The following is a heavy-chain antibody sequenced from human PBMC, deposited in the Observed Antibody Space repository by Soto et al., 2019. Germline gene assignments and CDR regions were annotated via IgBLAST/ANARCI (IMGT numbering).Heavy chain of an antibody. CDR3: ARGQGAAIGDYYYHGMDV. Sequence: VGSLRLSCAASGFIFSGSAIHWVRRASGKGLEWVGRIRSRANNFATSSAASVKGRFTFSRDDSKNTAYLQMNTLKPEDTAVYYCARGQGAAIGDYYYHGMDVWGQGTTVTVSS. CDR1: GFIFSGSA. J-gene: IGHJ6*02. CDR2: IRSRANNFAT. D-gene: IGHD2-2*02. V-gene: IGHV3-73*01.